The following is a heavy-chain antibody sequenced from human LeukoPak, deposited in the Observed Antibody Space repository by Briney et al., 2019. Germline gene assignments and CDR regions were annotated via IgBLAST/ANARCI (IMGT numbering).Heavy chain of an antibody. CDR3: ARGYCSSTSCYKWWAFDI. D-gene: IGHD2-2*02. Sequence: GGSLRLSCAASGFTVSSNYMSWVRQAPGKGLEWVSVIYSGGSTYYADSVKGRFTISRDNSKNTLYLQMNSLRAEDTAVYYCARGYCSSTSCYKWWAFDIWGQGTMVTVPS. CDR1: GFTVSSNY. J-gene: IGHJ3*02. CDR2: IYSGGST. V-gene: IGHV3-66*02.